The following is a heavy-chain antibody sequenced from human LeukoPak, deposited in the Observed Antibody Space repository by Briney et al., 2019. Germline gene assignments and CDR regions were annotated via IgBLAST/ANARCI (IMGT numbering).Heavy chain of an antibody. CDR1: GYTFTGYY. V-gene: IGHV1-2*04. CDR3: ARGALLWFGELLEEWFDP. D-gene: IGHD3-10*01. J-gene: IGHJ5*02. Sequence: GASVKVSCKASGYTFTGYYMHWVRQAPGQGPEWMGWINPNSGGTNYAQKFQGWVTMTRDTSISTAYMELSRLRSDDTAVYYCARGALLWFGELLEEWFDPWGQGTLVTVSS. CDR2: INPNSGGT.